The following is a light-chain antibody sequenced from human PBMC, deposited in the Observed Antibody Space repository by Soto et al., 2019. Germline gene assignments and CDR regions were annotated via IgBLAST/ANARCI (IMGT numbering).Light chain of an antibody. CDR1: QSVSSSY. Sequence: EIVLTQSPGTLSLSPGERATLSCRASQSVSSSYFAWYQQKPGQATRLLIYGASSRATGIPDRFSGSGSGTDFTLTISTLEHEDFAVYYCQQYGGSPYSFGQGTKLEIK. V-gene: IGKV3-20*01. J-gene: IGKJ2*03. CDR3: QQYGGSPYS. CDR2: GAS.